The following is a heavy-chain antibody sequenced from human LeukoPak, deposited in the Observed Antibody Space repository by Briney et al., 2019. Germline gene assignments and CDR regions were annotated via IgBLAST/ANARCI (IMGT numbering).Heavy chain of an antibody. D-gene: IGHD2-2*01. V-gene: IGHV1-8*01. J-gene: IGHJ6*02. CDR3: ARIPAAIHYYYYYGMDV. CDR1: GYTFTSYD. CDR2: MNPNSGNT. Sequence: GASVKVSCKASGYTFTSYDINWVRQATGQGLEWMGWMNPNSGNTGYAQKFQGRVTMTRNTSISTAYMELSSPRSEDTAVYYCARIPAAIHYYYYYGMDVWGQGTTVTVSS.